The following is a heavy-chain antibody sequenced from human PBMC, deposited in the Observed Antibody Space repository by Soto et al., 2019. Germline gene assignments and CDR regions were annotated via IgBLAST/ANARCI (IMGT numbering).Heavy chain of an antibody. D-gene: IGHD5-12*01. CDR1: GGTFSSYT. J-gene: IGHJ2*01. V-gene: IGHV1-69*12. CDR2: IIPIFGTA. CDR3: ARGNHRWLQLWYFDL. Sequence: QVQLVQSGAEVKKPGSSVTVSCKASGGTFSSYTISWVRQAPGQGLEWMGGIIPIFGTANYAHKFKGRVTITADESTSTDYMELSSLRSEDTAVYYCARGNHRWLQLWYFDLWGRGTLVTVSS.